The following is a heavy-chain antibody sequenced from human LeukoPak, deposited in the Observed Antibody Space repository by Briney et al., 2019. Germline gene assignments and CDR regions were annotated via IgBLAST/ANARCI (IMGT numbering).Heavy chain of an antibody. J-gene: IGHJ4*02. V-gene: IGHV3-48*01. CDR3: VKDNPLDY. D-gene: IGHD1-14*01. CDR1: GFSFSNYN. Sequence: GGSQRLSCEASGFSFSNYNMNWVRQAPGKGLEWVSYITLSSTTLYYADSVKGRFTISRDNSKNTLYLHINSLRAEDTAVYYCVKDNPLDYWGQGTLVIVSS. CDR2: ITLSSTTL.